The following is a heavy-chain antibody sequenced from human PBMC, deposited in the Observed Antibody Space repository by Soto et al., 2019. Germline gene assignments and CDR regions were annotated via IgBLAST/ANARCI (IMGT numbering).Heavy chain of an antibody. J-gene: IGHJ6*02. CDR3: AKQQKDYYGLDV. V-gene: IGHV3-23*04. Sequence: VQLVESGGGVVQPGRSLRLSCAASGFTFSSYAMSWVRQAPGKGLEWVSTISDAGGNTYNADSVKGRFTISRDNSRNTLYLQMNSLRAEDTAIYYCAKQQKDYYGLDVWGQGTTVTVSS. CDR1: GFTFSSYA. CDR2: ISDAGGNT.